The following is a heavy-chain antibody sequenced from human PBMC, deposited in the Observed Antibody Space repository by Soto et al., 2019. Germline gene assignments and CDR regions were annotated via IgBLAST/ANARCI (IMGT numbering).Heavy chain of an antibody. Sequence: ETLSPPGPVSGASISSSSYYLGWIRQPPGKGLEWIGSIYYSWITYYNPSLKSRVTISVDTSKNQLSLKLSSVTAADTAVYYCADSSGYYWYFDLWGRGTPVTVYS. J-gene: IGHJ2*01. V-gene: IGHV4-39*01. CDR3: ADSSGYYWYFDL. CDR2: IYYSWIT. CDR1: GASISSSSYY. D-gene: IGHD3-22*01.